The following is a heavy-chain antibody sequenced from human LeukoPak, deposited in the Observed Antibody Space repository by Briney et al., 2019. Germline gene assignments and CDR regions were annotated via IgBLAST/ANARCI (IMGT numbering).Heavy chain of an antibody. D-gene: IGHD5-24*01. CDR3: AKDRDGYNYFYYFDY. Sequence: GGSLRLSCAASGFTFRSYAMSWVRQAPGKGLEWVSSISGSDGSTYYADSVKGRFTISRDNSKNTLYLQMSSLRAEDTAVYYCAKDRDGYNYFYYFDYWGQGTLVTVSP. V-gene: IGHV3-23*01. J-gene: IGHJ4*02. CDR2: ISGSDGST. CDR1: GFTFRSYA.